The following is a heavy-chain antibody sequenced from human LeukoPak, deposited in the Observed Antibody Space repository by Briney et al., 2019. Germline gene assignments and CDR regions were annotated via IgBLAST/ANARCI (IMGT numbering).Heavy chain of an antibody. Sequence: GGSLRLSCAASGFTFSNYAMNWVRQAPGRGLGWVSSISFSGDSTFYADSVKGRFTISRDNAKNSLYLQMNSLRAEDTAVYYCAREGGGYNNRGFDYWGQGTLVTVSS. CDR3: AREGGGYNNRGFDY. D-gene: IGHD5-24*01. V-gene: IGHV3-48*01. CDR1: GFTFSNYA. J-gene: IGHJ4*02. CDR2: ISFSGDST.